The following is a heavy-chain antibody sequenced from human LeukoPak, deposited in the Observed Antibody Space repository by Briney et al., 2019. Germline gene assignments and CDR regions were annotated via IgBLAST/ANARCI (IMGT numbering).Heavy chain of an antibody. J-gene: IGHJ4*02. CDR1: GGSFSGYY. V-gene: IGHV4-34*01. CDR2: INHSGST. Sequence: SETLSLTCAVYGGSFSGYYWSWIRQPPGKGLEWIGEINHSGSTNYNPSLKSRVTISVDTSKNQFSLKLSSVTAADTAVYYCALLDQTNLVDYWGQGTLVTVSS. CDR3: ALLDQTNLVDY. D-gene: IGHD2-2*02.